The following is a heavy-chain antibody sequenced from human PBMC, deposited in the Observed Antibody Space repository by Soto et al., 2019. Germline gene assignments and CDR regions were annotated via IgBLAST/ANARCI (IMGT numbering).Heavy chain of an antibody. CDR1: GGSISSSNW. Sequence: QVQLQESGPGLVKPSGTLSLTCAVSGGSISSSNWWSWVRQPPGKGLEWIGEIYHSGSTNYNPSLKSRVTISVDKSKNQFSLKLSSVTAADTAVYYCARTYYYDSSGYLEADAFDIWGQRTMVTVSS. CDR2: IYHSGST. CDR3: ARTYYYDSSGYLEADAFDI. J-gene: IGHJ3*02. D-gene: IGHD3-22*01. V-gene: IGHV4-4*02.